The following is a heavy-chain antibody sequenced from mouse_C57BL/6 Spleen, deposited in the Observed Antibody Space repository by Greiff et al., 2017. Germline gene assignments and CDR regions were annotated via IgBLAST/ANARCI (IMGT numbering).Heavy chain of an antibody. Sequence: QVQLKQSGAELVRPGTSVKVSCKASGYAFTNYLLEWVKQRPGQGLEWIGVINPGSGGTNYNEKFKGKATLTADKSSSTAYMQLSSLTSEDSAVYFCASSPIYYYGSSPDYYAMDYWGQGTSVTVSS. CDR1: GYAFTNYL. CDR2: INPGSGGT. J-gene: IGHJ4*01. V-gene: IGHV1-54*01. D-gene: IGHD1-1*01. CDR3: ASSPIYYYGSSPDYYAMDY.